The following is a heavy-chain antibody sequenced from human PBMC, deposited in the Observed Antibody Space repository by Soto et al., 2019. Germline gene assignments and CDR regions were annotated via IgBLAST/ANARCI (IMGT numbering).Heavy chain of an antibody. CDR1: GFTFSSYG. J-gene: IGHJ4*02. CDR3: AGGDSYKLFDY. CDR2: ISYDGSNK. Sequence: QVQLVESGGGVVQPGRSLRLSCAASGFTFSSYGMHWVRQAPGKGLEWVAVISYDGSNKYYADSVKGRFTISRDNSKNTLYLQMNSLRAEDTAVYYCAGGDSYKLFDYWGQGTLVTVSS. V-gene: IGHV3-30*03. D-gene: IGHD6-13*01.